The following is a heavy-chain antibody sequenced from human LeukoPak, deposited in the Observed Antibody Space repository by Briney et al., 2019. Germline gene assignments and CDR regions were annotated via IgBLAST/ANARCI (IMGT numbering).Heavy chain of an antibody. J-gene: IGHJ6*03. CDR3: ARDPMVRGVPYYYYMDV. V-gene: IGHV4-4*07. CDR1: GGSISSYY. D-gene: IGHD3-10*01. Sequence: SETLSLTCTVSGGSISSYYWSWIRQPAGKGLEWIGRIYTSGSTNYNPSLKSRVSMSVDTSKNQFSLKLSSVTAADTAVYYCARDPMVRGVPYYYYMDVWGKGTTVTVSS. CDR2: IYTSGST.